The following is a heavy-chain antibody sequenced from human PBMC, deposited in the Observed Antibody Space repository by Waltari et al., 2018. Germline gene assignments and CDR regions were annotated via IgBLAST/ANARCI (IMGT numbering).Heavy chain of an antibody. CDR1: GYTFTSYG. D-gene: IGHD3-22*01. CDR3: ARDEGYYYDNSGYYSFDY. Sequence: QVQLVQSGAEVKKPGASVKVSCKASGYTFTSYGITLVGQAPGQGLEWMGWISAYNGNTNYAQKLQGRFSMTTDTSTSTAYMELRSLRSDDTAVYYCARDEGYYYDNSGYYSFDYWGQGTRVTVSS. V-gene: IGHV1-18*01. CDR2: ISAYNGNT. J-gene: IGHJ4*02.